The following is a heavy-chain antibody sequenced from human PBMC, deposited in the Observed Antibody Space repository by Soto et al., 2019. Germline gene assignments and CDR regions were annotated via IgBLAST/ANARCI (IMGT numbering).Heavy chain of an antibody. CDR3: ARRDCSSTSCNEVYAFDI. V-gene: IGHV4-34*01. J-gene: IGHJ3*02. CDR1: GGSFSGYY. CDR2: INHSGST. Sequence: QVQLQQWGAGLLKPSETLSLTCAVYGGSFSGYYWSWIRQPPGKGLEWIGEINHSGSTNYNPSLKSRVTISVDTSKNQFSLKLSSVTAADTAVYYCARRDCSSTSCNEVYAFDIWGQGTMVTVSS. D-gene: IGHD2-2*01.